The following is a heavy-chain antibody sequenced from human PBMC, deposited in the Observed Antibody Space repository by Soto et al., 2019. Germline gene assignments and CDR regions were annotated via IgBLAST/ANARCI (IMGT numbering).Heavy chain of an antibody. Sequence: SETVSLTCAVSGGSTSRSYWWGWVRQPPGKGLEWIGEIYHSGSTNYNPSLKSRVTISVDKSKNQFSLKLSSVTAADTAVYYCARVSGSYYYCIDVWGQETTVTVSS. CDR3: ARVSGSYYYCIDV. CDR1: GGSTSRSYW. CDR2: IYHSGST. V-gene: IGHV4-4*02. D-gene: IGHD1-26*01. J-gene: IGHJ6*02.